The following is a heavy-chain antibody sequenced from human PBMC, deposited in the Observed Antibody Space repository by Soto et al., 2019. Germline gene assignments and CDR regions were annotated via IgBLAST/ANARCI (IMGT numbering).Heavy chain of an antibody. J-gene: IGHJ3*02. V-gene: IGHV1-18*01. CDR1: GYTFTSYG. CDR3: ARSWEGYCSGGSCYHDAFDI. Sequence: ASVKVSCKASGYTFTSYGISWVRQAPGQGLEWMGWISAYNGNTNYAQKLQGRVTMTTDTSTSTAHMELRSLRSDDTAVYYCARSWEGYCSGGSCYHDAFDIWGQGTMVTVS. CDR2: ISAYNGNT. D-gene: IGHD2-15*01.